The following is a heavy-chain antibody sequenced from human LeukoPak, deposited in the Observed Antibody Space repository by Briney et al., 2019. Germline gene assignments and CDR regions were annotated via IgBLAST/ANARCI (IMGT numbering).Heavy chain of an antibody. CDR2: IYTSGST. J-gene: IGHJ4*02. CDR1: GGSISSGSYY. D-gene: IGHD3-3*01. V-gene: IGHV4-61*02. CDR3: ARGRFLEWLPPYFDY. Sequence: SETLSLTCTVSGGSISSGSYYWSWIRQPAGKGLEWIGRIYTSGSTNYNPSLKSRVTISVDMSKNQFSLKLSSVTAADTAVYYCARGRFLEWLPPYFDYWGQGTLVTVSS.